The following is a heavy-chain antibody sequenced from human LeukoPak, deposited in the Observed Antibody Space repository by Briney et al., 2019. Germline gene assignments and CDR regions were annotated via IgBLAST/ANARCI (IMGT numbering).Heavy chain of an antibody. CDR2: INPNSGGT. D-gene: IGHD6-13*01. J-gene: IGHJ4*02. CDR1: GYTFTAYY. Sequence: EASVKVSCKASGYTFTAYYMHWVRQAPGQGLEWMGWINPNSGGTNSSQKFQGRVTMTRDTSISTAYMELSRLRSDDTAVYYCARDFPGYSSSWYSRLGRNQYDYWGQGTLVTVSS. CDR3: ARDFPGYSSSWYSRLGRNQYDY. V-gene: IGHV1-2*02.